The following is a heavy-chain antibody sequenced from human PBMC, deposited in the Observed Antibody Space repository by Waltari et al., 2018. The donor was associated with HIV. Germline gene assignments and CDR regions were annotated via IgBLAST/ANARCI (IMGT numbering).Heavy chain of an antibody. CDR1: GFTFVSYA. Sequence: EVQLLESGGALVQPGGSLSLSCAGSGFTFVSYAMSWVRQAPGKGLECVSSISATGATTYYSDSVKGRFTISRDNSKNTLYVQMNSLVVEDTAIYYCASHPVPFCGNRRCYGGFWGQGTLVAVSS. D-gene: IGHD2-21*01. J-gene: IGHJ4*02. CDR3: ASHPVPFCGNRRCYGGF. CDR2: ISATGATT. V-gene: IGHV3-23*01.